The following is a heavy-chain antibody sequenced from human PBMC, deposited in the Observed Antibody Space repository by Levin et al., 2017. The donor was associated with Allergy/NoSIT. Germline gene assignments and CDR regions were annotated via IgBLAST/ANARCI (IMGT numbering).Heavy chain of an antibody. Sequence: GGSLRLSCAASGFTFSSYGIHWVRQAPGKGLEWVAVIWYDGSNKYYADSVKGRFTISRDNSKNTLYLQMNSLRAEDTAVYYGARDLELSAFDIWGQGTMVTVSS. J-gene: IGHJ3*02. CDR3: ARDLELSAFDI. CDR2: IWYDGSNK. CDR1: GFTFSSYG. D-gene: IGHD2/OR15-2a*01. V-gene: IGHV3-33*01.